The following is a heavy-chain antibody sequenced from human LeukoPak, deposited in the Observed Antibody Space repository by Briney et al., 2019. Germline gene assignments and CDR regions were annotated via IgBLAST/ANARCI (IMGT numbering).Heavy chain of an antibody. CDR3: ARDLKSGRVAGTPDNWFDP. V-gene: IGHV6-1*01. CDR2: TYYRSKWYN. D-gene: IGHD6-19*01. CDR1: GDSVSSNSAA. J-gene: IGHJ5*02. Sequence: SQTLSLTCAISGDSVSSNSAAWNWIRQSPSRRLEWLGRTYYRSKWYNDYAVSVKSRITINPDTSKNQFSLQLNSVTPEDTAVYYCARDLKSGRVAGTPDNWFDPWGQGTLVTVSS.